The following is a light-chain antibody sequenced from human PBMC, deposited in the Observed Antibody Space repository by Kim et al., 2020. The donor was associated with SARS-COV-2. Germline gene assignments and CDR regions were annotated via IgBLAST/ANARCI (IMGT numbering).Light chain of an antibody. CDR1: QSVSSY. Sequence: LALAPGERATLSCRASQSVSSYLAWYQQKPGQAPRLLIYDASNRATGIPARFSGSGSGTDFTLTISSLEPEDFAVYYCQQRSNWYTFGQGTKLEI. V-gene: IGKV3-11*01. J-gene: IGKJ2*01. CDR3: QQRSNWYT. CDR2: DAS.